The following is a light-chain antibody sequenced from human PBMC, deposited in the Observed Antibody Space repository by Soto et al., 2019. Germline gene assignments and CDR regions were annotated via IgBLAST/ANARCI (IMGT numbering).Light chain of an antibody. CDR1: QTVSRN. CDR2: DIS. V-gene: IGKV3-11*01. Sequence: EVVMTQSPATLSVSPGERATLSCRASQTVSRNLAWYQQRPGQAPRLLIYDISNRATGVPARFSGSGSGTDFTLSISSLEPEDFAVYYCQQRSNWPLTWTFGQGTKVDIK. CDR3: QQRSNWPLTWT. J-gene: IGKJ1*01.